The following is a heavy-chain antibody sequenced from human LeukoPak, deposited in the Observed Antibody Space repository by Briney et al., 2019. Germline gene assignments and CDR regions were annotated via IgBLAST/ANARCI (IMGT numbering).Heavy chain of an antibody. CDR2: IYYSGDT. CDR3: VRGPYGASISKWFDP. D-gene: IGHD4/OR15-4a*01. V-gene: IGHV4-59*01. J-gene: IGHJ5*02. CDR1: RDSISGYS. Sequence: SETLSLTCTVSRDSISGYSWSWIRQSPGGGLEWIGYIYYSGDTACNPSLRSRVTMSVDTSKNQFSLQLRSMTTADTAVYFCVRGPYGASISKWFDPWGQGTQVIVSP.